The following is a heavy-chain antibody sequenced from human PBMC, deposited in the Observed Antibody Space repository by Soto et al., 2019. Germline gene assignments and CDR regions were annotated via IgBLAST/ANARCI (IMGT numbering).Heavy chain of an antibody. CDR3: ARNLMDYDILTGYYMACSFDS. CDR1: GYTFTSYA. Sequence: AXSVKVSCKASGYTFTSYAMHWVRQAPGQRLEWMGWINAGNGNTKYSQKFQGRVTITRDTSASTAYMELSSLRSEDTAVYYCARNLMDYDILTGYYMACSFDSWGQADLVT. D-gene: IGHD3-9*01. CDR2: INAGNGNT. V-gene: IGHV1-3*01. J-gene: IGHJ4*02.